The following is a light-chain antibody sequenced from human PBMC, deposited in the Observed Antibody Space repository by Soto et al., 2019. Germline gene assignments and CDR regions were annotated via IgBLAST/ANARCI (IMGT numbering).Light chain of an antibody. J-gene: IGLJ1*01. Sequence: QSVLTQPASVSGSPGQSTTISCTGSSGDVGSYNYVSWYQHLPGEAPKLIIYDVSYRPSGVSNRFSGSKSGNTASLTISGLQAEDEADYFCSSYTSSNTYVFGTGNKVTVL. V-gene: IGLV2-14*03. CDR1: SGDVGSYNY. CDR2: DVS. CDR3: SSYTSSNTYV.